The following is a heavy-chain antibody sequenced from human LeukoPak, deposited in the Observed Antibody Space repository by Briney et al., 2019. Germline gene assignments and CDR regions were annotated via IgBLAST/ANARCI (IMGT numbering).Heavy chain of an antibody. V-gene: IGHV3-23*01. D-gene: IGHD3-3*01. CDR1: GFTVSSNY. CDR3: AKAVSGYDFWSGYYFADY. CDR2: ISGSGGST. J-gene: IGHJ4*02. Sequence: GGSLRLSCAASGFTVSSNYMSWVRQAPGKGLEWVSAISGSGGSTYYADSVKGRFTISRDNSKNTLYLQMNSLRAEDTAVYYCAKAVSGYDFWSGYYFADYWGQGTLVTVSS.